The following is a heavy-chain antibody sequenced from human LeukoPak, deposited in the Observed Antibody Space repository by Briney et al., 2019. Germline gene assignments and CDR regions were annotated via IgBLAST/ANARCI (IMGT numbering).Heavy chain of an antibody. Sequence: PSETLSLTCTVSGYSITNAYYWGWIRQPPGKGLEWIGSIYYSGNTYYNASLKSQVSISIDTSKNQFSLRLTSVTAADTAVYYCARHSPDSSGYPSVPEYFQHWGQGTLVTVSS. J-gene: IGHJ1*01. D-gene: IGHD3-22*01. V-gene: IGHV4-38-2*02. CDR2: IYYSGNT. CDR1: GYSITNAYY. CDR3: ARHSPDSSGYPSVPEYFQH.